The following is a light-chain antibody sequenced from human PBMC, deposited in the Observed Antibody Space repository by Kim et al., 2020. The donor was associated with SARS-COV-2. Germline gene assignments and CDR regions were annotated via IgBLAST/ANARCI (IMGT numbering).Light chain of an antibody. V-gene: IGLV4-69*01. CDR1: SGHSTYA. CDR3: QTWDTGIRV. CDR2: VDSDGSH. Sequence: QPVLTQSPSASASLGASVKLTCTLSSGHSTYAIAWHQQQPEKGPRYLMKVDSDGSHNKGDRIPDRFSGSSSGAERYLTISSLQSEDEADYYCQTWDTGIRVFGGGTKVTVL. J-gene: IGLJ3*02.